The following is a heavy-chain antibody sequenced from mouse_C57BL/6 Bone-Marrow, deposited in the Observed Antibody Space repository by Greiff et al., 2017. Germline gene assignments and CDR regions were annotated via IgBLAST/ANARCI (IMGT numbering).Heavy chain of an antibody. V-gene: IGHV14-4*01. CDR1: GFNIKDDY. CDR2: IDPENGDT. Sequence: VQLQQSGAELVRPGASVKLSCTASGFNIKDDYMHWVKQRPEPGLEWIGWIDPENGDTEYASKFQGKATITADPSSNTAYLQLSSLTSEDTAVYYCTTGSPWYFDVWGTGTTVTVSS. J-gene: IGHJ1*03. CDR3: TTGSPWYFDV.